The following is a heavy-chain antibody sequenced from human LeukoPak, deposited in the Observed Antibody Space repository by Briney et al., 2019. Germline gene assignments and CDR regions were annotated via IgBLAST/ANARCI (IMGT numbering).Heavy chain of an antibody. D-gene: IGHD4-23*01. CDR2: INHSGRT. CDR1: GGSLSGYY. CDR3: ARGWGPYGGHYFDY. Sequence: KPSETLSLTCAVYGGSLSGYYWSWIRQPPGKGLEWIGEINHSGRTNYNPSLKGRVTISVDTSKNQFSLRLSSGTAADTAVYYCARGWGPYGGHYFDYWGQGTLVTVSS. J-gene: IGHJ4*02. V-gene: IGHV4-34*01.